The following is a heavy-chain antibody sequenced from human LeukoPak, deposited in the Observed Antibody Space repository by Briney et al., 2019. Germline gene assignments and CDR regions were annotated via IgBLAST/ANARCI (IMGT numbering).Heavy chain of an antibody. J-gene: IGHJ4*02. V-gene: IGHV3-74*01. Sequence: GGSLRLSCAASGFTFSSSWMHWVRQAPGKGLVWVSRINPDGSITSHADSVKGQFTISRGNAKNTVYLQMNSLRAEDTAVYYCARGVGGDRDYWGQGTLVTVSS. D-gene: IGHD2-21*02. CDR1: GFTFSSSW. CDR3: ARGVGGDRDY. CDR2: INPDGSIT.